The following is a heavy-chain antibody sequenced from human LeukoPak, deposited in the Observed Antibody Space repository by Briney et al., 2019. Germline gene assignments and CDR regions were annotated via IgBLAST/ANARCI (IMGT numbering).Heavy chain of an antibody. V-gene: IGHV3-43D*03. Sequence: GGSLRLSCAASGFTFDDYAMHWVRQAPGKGLEWVSLISWDGGSTYYADSVKGRFTISRDNSKNSLYLQMNSLRAEDTALYYCAKDGRYTPGTYYFDYWGQGTLVTVSS. CDR2: ISWDGGST. CDR3: AKDGRYTPGTYYFDY. D-gene: IGHD3-10*01. CDR1: GFTFDDYA. J-gene: IGHJ4*02.